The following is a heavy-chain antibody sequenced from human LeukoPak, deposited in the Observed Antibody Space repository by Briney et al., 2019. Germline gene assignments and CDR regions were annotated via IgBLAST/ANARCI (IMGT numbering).Heavy chain of an antibody. D-gene: IGHD3-22*01. V-gene: IGHV4-59*08. CDR3: ARLEVGGRGAKRYYDSSGYYHLAFDY. CDR1: GGSISSYY. Sequence: PSETLSLTCTVSGGSISSYYWSWIRQPPGKGLEWIGYIYYSGSTNYNPSLKSRVTISVDTSKNQFSLKLSSVTAADTAVYYCARLEVGGRGAKRYYDSSGYYHLAFDYWGQGTLVTVSS. CDR2: IYYSGST. J-gene: IGHJ4*02.